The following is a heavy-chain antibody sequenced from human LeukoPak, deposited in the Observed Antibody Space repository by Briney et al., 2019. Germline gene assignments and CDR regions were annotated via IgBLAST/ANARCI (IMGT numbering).Heavy chain of an antibody. J-gene: IGHJ4*02. V-gene: IGHV3-74*01. Sequence: GGSLRLSCAASGNYWMHWVRQVPGKGLVWVSHIDSDGSWTSYADSVKGRFTISKDNAKNTVYLQMNSLRAEDTAVYYCVSFYEAYWGRGTLVTVSS. CDR1: GNYW. CDR3: VSFYEAY. D-gene: IGHD2/OR15-2a*01. CDR2: IDSDGSWT.